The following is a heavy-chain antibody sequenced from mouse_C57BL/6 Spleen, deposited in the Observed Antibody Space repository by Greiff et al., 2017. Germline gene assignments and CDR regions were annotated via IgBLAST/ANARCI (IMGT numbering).Heavy chain of an antibody. V-gene: IGHV5-12*01. CDR1: GFTFSDYY. Sequence: EVHLVESGGGLVQPGGSLKLSCAASGFTFSDYYMYWVRQTPEKRLEWVAYISNGGGSTYYPDTVKGRFTISRDNAKNTLYLQMSRLKSEDTAMYYCARHVRDYDWYFDVWGTGTTVTVSS. J-gene: IGHJ1*03. CDR3: ARHVRDYDWYFDV. CDR2: ISNGGGST. D-gene: IGHD2-4*01.